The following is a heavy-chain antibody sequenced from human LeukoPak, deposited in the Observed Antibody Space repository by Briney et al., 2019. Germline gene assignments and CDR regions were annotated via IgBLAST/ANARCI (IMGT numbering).Heavy chain of an antibody. J-gene: IGHJ4*02. CDR3: ARDEGNYGFWSGYQN. V-gene: IGHV1-69*05. CDR1: GGTFSSYA. Sequence: SVKVSCKASGGTFSSYAISWVRQAPGQGLEWMGRIIPIFGTANYAQKFQGRVTITTDESTSTAYMELSSLRSEDTAVYYCARDEGNYGFWSGYQNWGQGTLVTVSS. CDR2: IIPIFGTA. D-gene: IGHD3-3*01.